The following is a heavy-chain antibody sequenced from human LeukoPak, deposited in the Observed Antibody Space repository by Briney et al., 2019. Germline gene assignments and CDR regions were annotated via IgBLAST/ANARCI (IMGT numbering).Heavy chain of an antibody. V-gene: IGHV4-31*03. Sequence: SETLSLTCTVSGGSISSGGYYWSWIRQHPGKGLEWIGYIYYSGSTYYNPSLKSRVTISVDTSKNQFSLKLSSVTAADTAVYYCARGSGIAAAGTILFDGMDVWAKGPRSPSP. D-gene: IGHD6-13*01. J-gene: IGHJ6*02. CDR3: ARGSGIAAAGTILFDGMDV. CDR2: IYYSGST. CDR1: GGSISSGGYY.